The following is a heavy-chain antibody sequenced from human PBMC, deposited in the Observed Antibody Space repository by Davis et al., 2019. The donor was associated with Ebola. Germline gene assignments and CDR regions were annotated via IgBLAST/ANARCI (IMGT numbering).Heavy chain of an antibody. J-gene: IGHJ4*02. CDR3: TKGGPATHPFFDS. V-gene: IGHV3-23*01. CDR2: IRGSGNSGSGVNT. D-gene: IGHD1-1*01. Sequence: GESLKISCAASGFTFSGYAMSWVRQAPGKGLEWVSAIRGSGNSGSGVNTYYAESVKGRFTISRDNLKSTLYLQMSRLRAEDTAIYYCTKGGPATHPFFDSWGQGKLVIVSS. CDR1: GFTFSGYA.